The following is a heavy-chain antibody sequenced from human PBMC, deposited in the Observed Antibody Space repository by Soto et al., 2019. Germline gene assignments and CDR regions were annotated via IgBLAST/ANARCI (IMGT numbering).Heavy chain of an antibody. Sequence: EVQLLESGGGLVQPGGSLRLSCAASGFTFSSYAMSWVRQAPGKGLEWVSAISGSGGSTYYADSVKGRFTISRDNSKNSLYLQMNRLRAEETAVYYCAKEGEHSGGWANFAYWGQGTLVTVSS. CDR3: AKEGEHSGGWANFAY. V-gene: IGHV3-23*01. CDR2: ISGSGGST. D-gene: IGHD6-19*01. CDR1: GFTFSSYA. J-gene: IGHJ4*02.